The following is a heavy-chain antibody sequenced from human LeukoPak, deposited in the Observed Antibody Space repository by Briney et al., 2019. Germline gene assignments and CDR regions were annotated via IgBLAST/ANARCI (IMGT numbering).Heavy chain of an antibody. V-gene: IGHV3-23*01. Sequence: GGSLRLSCAASGFTFSSYAMTWVRQAPGEGLEWVSTISSSGGSTYYADSVKGRFTISRDNSKNTLYLQMNSLRAEDTAVYYCAKILFEIRTFDYWGQGTLVTVSS. CDR2: ISSSGGST. CDR3: AKILFEIRTFDY. CDR1: GFTFSSYA. J-gene: IGHJ4*02. D-gene: IGHD3-9*01.